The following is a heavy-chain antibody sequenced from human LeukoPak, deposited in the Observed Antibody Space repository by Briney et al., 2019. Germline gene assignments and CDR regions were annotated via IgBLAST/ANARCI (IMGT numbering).Heavy chain of an antibody. CDR1: GVSISSGGYY. V-gene: IGHV4-31*03. Sequence: NPSETLSLTCTVSGVSISSGGYYWSWIRQHPGRGLEWIGYIYYSGSTYYNPSLKSRLTISLDTSNNRFSLKLSSVTAADTAVYYCARGPVRDYSNYWGQGTLVTVSS. CDR2: IYYSGST. CDR3: ARGPVRDYSNY. J-gene: IGHJ4*02. D-gene: IGHD4-11*01.